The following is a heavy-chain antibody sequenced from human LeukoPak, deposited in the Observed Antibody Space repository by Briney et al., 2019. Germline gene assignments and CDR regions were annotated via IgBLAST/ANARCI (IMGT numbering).Heavy chain of an antibody. Sequence: SETLSLTCTVPGGSISSYYWSWIRQTPGKGLEWIGYIYYSGTTNYNPSLRSRVAISLDTSKNQFSLKLSSVTAADTAVYYCARGEPAFSSGWYTDYFDYWGQGTLVTVSS. CDR2: IYYSGTT. CDR1: GGSISSYY. D-gene: IGHD6-19*01. CDR3: ARGEPAFSSGWYTDYFDY. V-gene: IGHV4-59*01. J-gene: IGHJ4*02.